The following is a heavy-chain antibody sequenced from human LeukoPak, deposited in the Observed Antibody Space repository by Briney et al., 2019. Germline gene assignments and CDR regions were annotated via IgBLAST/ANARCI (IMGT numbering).Heavy chain of an antibody. Sequence: SETLSLTCAAYGGSFSGYYWSCLRQSPGKGPEWIGEIHHDGRTNYNPSLMSRVTISVDTSKNQFSLDLTSVTAADAAVYYCARLIRDYRQYYFDFWGQGTLVTVSS. CDR3: ARLIRDYRQYYFDF. CDR2: IHHDGRT. J-gene: IGHJ4*02. V-gene: IGHV4-34*01. D-gene: IGHD4-11*01. CDR1: GGSFSGYY.